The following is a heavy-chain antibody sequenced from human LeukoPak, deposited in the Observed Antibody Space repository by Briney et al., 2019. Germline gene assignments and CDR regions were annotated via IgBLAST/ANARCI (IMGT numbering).Heavy chain of an antibody. D-gene: IGHD6-13*01. J-gene: IGHJ1*01. CDR1: GFTFSSYW. CDR3: SLEGSSWYRYFQH. CDR2: IKQDGSEK. Sequence: GGSLRLSCAASGFTFSSYWMSWVRQAPGKGLEWVANIKQDGSEKYYVDSVKGRFTISRDNAKNSLYLQMNSLRAEDTAVYYSSLEGSSWYRYFQHWGQGTLVTVTS. V-gene: IGHV3-7*05.